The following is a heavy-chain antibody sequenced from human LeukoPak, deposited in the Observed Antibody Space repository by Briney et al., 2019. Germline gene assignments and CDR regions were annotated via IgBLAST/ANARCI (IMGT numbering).Heavy chain of an antibody. CDR1: GGSISSGSYD. CDR3: ASWSPEKTWIQLSLGGYYMDV. J-gene: IGHJ6*03. D-gene: IGHD5-18*01. V-gene: IGHV4-61*02. Sequence: PSETLSLTCTVSGGSISSGSYDWYWIRQPAGKGLEWIGRIYTSGSTNYNPSLKSRVTMSVDTSKNQFSLKLSSVTAADTAVYYCASWSPEKTWIQLSLGGYYMDVWGKGTTVTVSS. CDR2: IYTSGST.